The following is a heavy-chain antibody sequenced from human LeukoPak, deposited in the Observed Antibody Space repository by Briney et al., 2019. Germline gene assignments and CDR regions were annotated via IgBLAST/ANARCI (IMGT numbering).Heavy chain of an antibody. CDR2: ISGSGANI. D-gene: IGHD6-19*01. V-gene: IGHV3-23*01. J-gene: IGHJ4*02. Sequence: GGSLRLSCAASGFTFATYAMAWVRQAPGKGLEWVSAISGSGANIYYADSVKGRFSISRDNSKNTLYLQMDSLRAEDTAVYYCAKARGNSAWYHFDYWGQGTLVTVSS. CDR3: AKARGNSAWYHFDY. CDR1: GFTFATYA.